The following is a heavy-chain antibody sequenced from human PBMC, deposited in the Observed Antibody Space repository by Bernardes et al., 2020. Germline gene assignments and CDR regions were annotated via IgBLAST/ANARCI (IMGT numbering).Heavy chain of an antibody. J-gene: IGHJ6*02. Sequence: GGSLRLSCAASGFTFSSYAMLWVRQSPGKGLEWVAVISYDVSNKYYADSVKCRFTISRDNSKNTLYLLMNSLRAEDTAVYDCARVRCSGGSCYVIFYYYGMDVWGQGTTVTVSS. V-gene: IGHV3-30*01. CDR2: ISYDVSNK. CDR1: GFTFSSYA. D-gene: IGHD2-15*01. CDR3: ARVRCSGGSCYVIFYYYGMDV.